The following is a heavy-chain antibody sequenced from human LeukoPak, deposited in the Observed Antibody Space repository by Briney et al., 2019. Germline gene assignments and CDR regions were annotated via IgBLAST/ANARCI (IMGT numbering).Heavy chain of an antibody. Sequence: GGSLRLSCAVSGFTFSNSFMSWVRQAPGKGPEWVANINGDGREINYLDSVKGRFTISRDNAQNSLYLQMNSLRAEDTAVCYCARETWLQIHLAADYWGPGTLVAVSS. CDR2: INGDGREI. V-gene: IGHV3-7*01. D-gene: IGHD5-24*01. J-gene: IGHJ4*02. CDR1: GFTFSNSF. CDR3: ARETWLQIHLAADY.